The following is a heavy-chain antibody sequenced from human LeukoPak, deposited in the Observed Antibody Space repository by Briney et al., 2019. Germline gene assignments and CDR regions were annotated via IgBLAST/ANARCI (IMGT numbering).Heavy chain of an antibody. Sequence: ASVKVSCKASGYTFTNYAINWVRQAPGQGLEWMGWINTNTGNPTYAQGFTGRFVFSLDTSVSTAYLQISSLKAEDTAVYYCAREWSSSWFAYYYYYMDVWGKGTTVTVSS. D-gene: IGHD6-13*01. CDR1: GYTFTNYA. CDR2: INTNTGNP. V-gene: IGHV7-4-1*02. CDR3: AREWSSSWFAYYYYYMDV. J-gene: IGHJ6*03.